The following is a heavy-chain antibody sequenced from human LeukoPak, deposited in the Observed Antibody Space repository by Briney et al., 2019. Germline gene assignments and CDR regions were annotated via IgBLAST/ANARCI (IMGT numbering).Heavy chain of an antibody. CDR1: GFTFSSYG. CDR3: AKAEGENCSYSMDV. V-gene: IGHV3-30*02. D-gene: IGHD1-26*01. CDR2: IRYDGSNK. Sequence: GGSLRLSCAASGFTFSSYGMHWVRQAPGKGLEWVAFIRYDGSNKYYADSVKGRFTISRDNYKNTLYLQMTSLRAEDTAVYYCAKAEGENCSYSMDVWGKGTTVTISS. J-gene: IGHJ6*03.